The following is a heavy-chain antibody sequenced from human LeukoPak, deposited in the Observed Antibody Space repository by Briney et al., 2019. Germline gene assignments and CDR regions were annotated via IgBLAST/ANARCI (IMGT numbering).Heavy chain of an antibody. J-gene: IGHJ6*02. Sequence: ASVKVSCKASGYTFTSYAIHWVRQAPGQRLEWMGWINAGNGNTKYSQKFQGRVTITRDTSASTAYMELSSLRSEDTAVYYCARALLLIAARRSEDYYYYGMDVWGQGTTVTVSS. V-gene: IGHV1-3*01. CDR1: GYTFTSYA. D-gene: IGHD6-6*01. CDR2: INAGNGNT. CDR3: ARALLLIAARRSEDYYYYGMDV.